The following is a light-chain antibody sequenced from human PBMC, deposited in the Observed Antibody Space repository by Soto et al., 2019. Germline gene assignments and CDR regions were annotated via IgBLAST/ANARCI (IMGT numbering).Light chain of an antibody. CDR3: TSYRRGPLYV. CDR1: SADVSSSNF. V-gene: IGLV2-14*03. Sequence: QSVLTQPASVSGSPGQSITLSCTGISADVSSSNFVSWYKLRPGKAPRLILYDVSHRPSGISNRFSGSKAGDTASLTISGLQLEDEADYYCTSYRRGPLYVFGTGTKLTVL. CDR2: DVS. J-gene: IGLJ1*01.